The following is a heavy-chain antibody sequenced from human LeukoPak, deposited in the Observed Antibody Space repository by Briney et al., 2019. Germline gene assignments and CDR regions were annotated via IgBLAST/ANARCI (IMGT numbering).Heavy chain of an antibody. Sequence: GGSLRLSCTASGFTFGDYAMSWFRQAPGKGLEWVGFIRSKAYGGTTEYAASVKGRFTISRDDSKSIAYLQMNSLKTEDTAVYYCTRDLITMIVVVIDWGQGTLVTVSS. D-gene: IGHD3-22*01. CDR2: IRSKAYGGTT. J-gene: IGHJ4*02. CDR1: GFTFGDYA. V-gene: IGHV3-49*03. CDR3: TRDLITMIVVVID.